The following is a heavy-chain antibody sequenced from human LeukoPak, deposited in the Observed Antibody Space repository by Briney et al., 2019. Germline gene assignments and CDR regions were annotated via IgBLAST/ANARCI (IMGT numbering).Heavy chain of an antibody. CDR2: IWYDGSNK. Sequence: GGSLRLSCAASGFTFRSYTMHWVRQAPGKGLEWVAVIWYDGSNKYYADSVKGRFTISRDNSKNTLYLQMNSLRAEDTAVYYCAKDGSSTSCLDYWGQGTLVTVSS. CDR3: AKDGSSTSCLDY. J-gene: IGHJ4*02. D-gene: IGHD2-2*01. V-gene: IGHV3-33*06. CDR1: GFTFRSYT.